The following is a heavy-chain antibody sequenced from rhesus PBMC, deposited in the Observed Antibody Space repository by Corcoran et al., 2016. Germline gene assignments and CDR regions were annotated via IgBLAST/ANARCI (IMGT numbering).Heavy chain of an antibody. D-gene: IGHD1-26*01. J-gene: IGHJ4*01. CDR1: GGSISSNY. Sequence: QLQLQESGPGLVKPSETLSLTCAVSGGSISSNYWNWIRHPPGKGLEWIGRISGSGGSTDYNPSLKSRVNISTDTSKKQFSLKLSSVTAADTAVYYCAREYNWNYYLDYWGQGVLVTVSS. V-gene: IGHV4-173*01. CDR2: ISGSGGST. CDR3: AREYNWNYYLDY.